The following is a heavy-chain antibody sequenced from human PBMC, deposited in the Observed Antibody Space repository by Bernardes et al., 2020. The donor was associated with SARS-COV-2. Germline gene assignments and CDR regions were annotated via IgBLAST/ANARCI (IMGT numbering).Heavy chain of an antibody. D-gene: IGHD1-26*01. J-gene: IGHJ3*02. Sequence: GGSLRLSRAASGFTFSSCSMNWVRQAPGKGLEWVSYISSSSNTIYYADSVKGRFTISRDNAKNSLYLQMNSLRAEDTAVYYCAGDRRRVGATTMDAFDIWGQGTMVTVSS. CDR2: ISSSSNTI. CDR3: AGDRRRVGATTMDAFDI. V-gene: IGHV3-48*01. CDR1: GFTFSSCS.